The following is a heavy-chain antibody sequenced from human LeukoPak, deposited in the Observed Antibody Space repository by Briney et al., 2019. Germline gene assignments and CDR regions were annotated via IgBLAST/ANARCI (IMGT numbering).Heavy chain of an antibody. V-gene: IGHV4-39*01. Sequence: PTETLTLTCTVSGGSISSRSYYWGWIPQPPGKGRAWIGGSCYSVSTYYIPSRKSRDTISVDTTKNQYTLKLSSVTAADTAVYYCASLHYYDSTTGGDYFDYWGQGTLVTVSS. CDR1: GGSISSRSYY. CDR2: SCYSVST. J-gene: IGHJ4*02. CDR3: ASLHYYDSTTGGDYFDY. D-gene: IGHD3-22*01.